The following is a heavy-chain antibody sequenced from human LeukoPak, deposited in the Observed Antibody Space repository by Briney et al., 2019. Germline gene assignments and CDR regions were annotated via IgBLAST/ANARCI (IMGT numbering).Heavy chain of an antibody. CDR3: THLGWFDP. V-gene: IGHV3-23*01. J-gene: IGHJ5*02. Sequence: GGSLRLSCAASGFTFNTYAMNWVRQAPGKGLEWVSVISVSGYSTYYADSVKGRFTISRDNSKNTLHLQMNSLRAEDTAVYYCTHLGWFDPWGQGTLVTVSS. CDR2: ISVSGYST. CDR1: GFTFNTYA.